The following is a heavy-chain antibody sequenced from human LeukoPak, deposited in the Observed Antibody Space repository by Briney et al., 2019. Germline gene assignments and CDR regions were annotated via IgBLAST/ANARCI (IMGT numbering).Heavy chain of an antibody. CDR1: GYTFTGYY. V-gene: IGHV1-2*02. CDR2: INPNSGGT. CDR3: AREGGRLGYCSGGSCTRY. D-gene: IGHD2-15*01. J-gene: IGHJ4*02. Sequence: ASVKVSCKASGYTFTGYYMHWVRQPPGQGLEWMGWINPNSGGTNYAQKFQGRVTMTRDTSISTAYMELSRLRSDDTAVYYCAREGGRLGYCSGGSCTRYWGQGTLVTVSS.